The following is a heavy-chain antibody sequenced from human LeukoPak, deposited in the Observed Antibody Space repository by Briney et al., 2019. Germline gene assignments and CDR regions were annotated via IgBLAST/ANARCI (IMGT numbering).Heavy chain of an antibody. Sequence: PGGSLRLSCAASGFTFSSYAMHWVRQAPGKGLEWVAVISYDGSNKYYADSVKGRFTISRDNSKSTLYLQMNSLRAEDTAVYYCARETYDSSGYGRAYFDYWGQGTLVTVSS. V-gene: IGHV3-30*04. D-gene: IGHD3-22*01. CDR3: ARETYDSSGYGRAYFDY. CDR1: GFTFSSYA. CDR2: ISYDGSNK. J-gene: IGHJ4*02.